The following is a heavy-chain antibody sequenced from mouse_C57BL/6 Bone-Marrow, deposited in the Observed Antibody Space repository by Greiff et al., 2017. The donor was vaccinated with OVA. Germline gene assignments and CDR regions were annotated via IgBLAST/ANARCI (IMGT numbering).Heavy chain of an antibody. J-gene: IGHJ3*01. D-gene: IGHD1-1*01. CDR2: IHPSDSDT. V-gene: IGHV1-74*01. CDR1: GYTFTSYW. CDR3: AIPLYYGSSHPFAY. Sequence: QVQLKQPGAELVKPGASVKVSCKASGYTFTSYWMHWVKQRPGQGLEWIGRIHPSDSDTNYNQKFKGKATLTVDKSSSTAYMQLSSLTSEDSAVYYCAIPLYYGSSHPFAYWGQGTLVTVSA.